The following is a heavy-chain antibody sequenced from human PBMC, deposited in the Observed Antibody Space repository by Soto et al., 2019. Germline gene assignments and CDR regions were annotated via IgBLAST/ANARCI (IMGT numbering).Heavy chain of an antibody. D-gene: IGHD4-17*01. J-gene: IGHJ4*02. CDR1: GGSISSGDYY. Sequence: QVQLQESGPGLVKPSQTLSLTCTVSGGSISSGDYYWSWIRQPPGKGLEWIGYIYYSGSTYYNPSLKSRXXIXVXXSRNQFSLKLSSVTAADTAVYYCARDQYGDGDNDYWGQGTLVTVSS. V-gene: IGHV4-30-4*01. CDR2: IYYSGST. CDR3: ARDQYGDGDNDY.